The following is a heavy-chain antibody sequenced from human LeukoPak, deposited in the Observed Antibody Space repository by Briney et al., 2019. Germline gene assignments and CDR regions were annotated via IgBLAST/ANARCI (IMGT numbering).Heavy chain of an antibody. Sequence: GRSLRLSCAASGFTFSRYWMTWVRQAPGKGLEWVANIKQDGSEKYYVDSVKGRFTGSRDNAKNSLYLQMNSLRAEDTAVYYCASDHPIQLWSFDYWGQGTLVTVSS. CDR1: GFTFSRYW. J-gene: IGHJ4*02. CDR3: ASDHPIQLWSFDY. CDR2: IKQDGSEK. V-gene: IGHV3-7*01. D-gene: IGHD5-18*01.